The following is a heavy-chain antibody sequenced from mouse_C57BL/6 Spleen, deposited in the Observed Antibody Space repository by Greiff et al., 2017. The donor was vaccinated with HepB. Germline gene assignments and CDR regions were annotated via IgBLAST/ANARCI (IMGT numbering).Heavy chain of an antibody. V-gene: IGHV7-3*01. Sequence: EVNVVESGGGLVQPGGSLSLSCAASGFTFTDYYMSWVRQPPGKALEWLGFIRNKANGYTTEYSASVKGRFTISRDNSQSILDLQMNALRAEDSATYYCARSSDWYFDVWGTGTTVTVSS. CDR1: GFTFTDYY. CDR3: ARSSDWYFDV. D-gene: IGHD6-1*01. CDR2: IRNKANGYTT. J-gene: IGHJ1*03.